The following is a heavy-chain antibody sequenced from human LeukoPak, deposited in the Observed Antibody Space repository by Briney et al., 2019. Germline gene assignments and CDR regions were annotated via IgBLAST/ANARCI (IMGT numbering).Heavy chain of an antibody. J-gene: IGHJ4*02. CDR2: IKSKTEGETT. CDR1: GFTFSNAY. D-gene: IGHD6-19*01. Sequence: GGSLRLSCVASGFTFSNAYMNWVRQAPGKGLEWVGRIKSKTEGETTDYAAPVKGRFTISRDDSKNTLYLQMNNLKTEDTAVYYCTTNPAGSSVWYSGGPLDYWGQGTLVTVSS. V-gene: IGHV3-15*07. CDR3: TTNPAGSSVWYSGGPLDY.